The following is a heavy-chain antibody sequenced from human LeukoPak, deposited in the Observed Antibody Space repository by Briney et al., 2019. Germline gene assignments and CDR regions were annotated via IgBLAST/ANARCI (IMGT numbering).Heavy chain of an antibody. CDR1: GYTFTGYY. Sequence: ASVKVSCKASGYTFTGYYMHWVRQAPGQELEWMGWINPNSGGTNYAQKFQGRVTMTRDTSISTAYMELSRLRSDDTAVYYCARAKVGGVPNWFDPWGQGTLVTVSS. CDR2: INPNSGGT. J-gene: IGHJ5*02. D-gene: IGHD3-16*01. CDR3: ARAKVGGVPNWFDP. V-gene: IGHV1-2*02.